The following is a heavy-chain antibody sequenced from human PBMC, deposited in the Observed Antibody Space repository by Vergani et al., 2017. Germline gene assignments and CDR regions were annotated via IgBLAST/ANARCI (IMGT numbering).Heavy chain of an antibody. CDR3: ARDLWIYGDYGQHWFDP. D-gene: IGHD4-17*01. CDR2: IYYSGST. V-gene: IGHV4-59*01. Sequence: QVQLQESGPGLVKPSETLSLPCTVSGGSISSYYWSWIRQPPGKGLEWIGYIYYSGSTNYNPSLKSRVTISVDTSKNQFSLKLSSVTAADTAVYYCARDLWIYGDYGQHWFDPWGQGTLVTVSS. J-gene: IGHJ5*02. CDR1: GGSISSYY.